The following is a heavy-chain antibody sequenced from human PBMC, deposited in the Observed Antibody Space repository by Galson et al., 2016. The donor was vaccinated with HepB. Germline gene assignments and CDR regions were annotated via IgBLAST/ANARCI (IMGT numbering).Heavy chain of an antibody. D-gene: IGHD3-22*01. CDR3: ASGEYFDSSGYYEIFQI. CDR2: IIPTIAPA. Sequence: SVKVSCKASGGTLTKDGFNWVRQAPGLGLEWMGGIIPTIAPANYAQKFQGRVTITADESTSTAYLEMRSLTSEDTAVYYCASGEYFDSSGYYEIFQIWGQGTLVTVSS. J-gene: IGHJ4*02. CDR1: GGTLTKDG. V-gene: IGHV1-69*13.